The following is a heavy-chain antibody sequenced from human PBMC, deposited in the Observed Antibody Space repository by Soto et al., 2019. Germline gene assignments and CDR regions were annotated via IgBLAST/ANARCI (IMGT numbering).Heavy chain of an antibody. J-gene: IGHJ4*02. V-gene: IGHV4-30-4*01. Sequence: PSETLSLTCTVSGGYISRGDYFWSWIRQAPGKGLEWIGYIFYSGSTHYNPSLKSRVTISVDTPKNQFSLKVNSVTAADTAVYYCVNYGSASYYNVGFDFWGLGNLVTVSS. CDR3: VNYGSASYYNVGFDF. D-gene: IGHD3-10*01. CDR2: IFYSGST. CDR1: GGYISRGDYF.